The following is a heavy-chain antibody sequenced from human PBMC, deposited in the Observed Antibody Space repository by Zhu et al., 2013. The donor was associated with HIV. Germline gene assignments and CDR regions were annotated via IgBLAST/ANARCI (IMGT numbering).Heavy chain of an antibody. CDR1: GFILSSYW. V-gene: IGHV3-74*01. J-gene: IGHJ4*02. Sequence: EVQLVESGGALVQPGGSLRLSCEASGFILSSYWMHWVRQGPGKGLVWVSRMSSDGRTISYADSVKGRFTISRDSAKNTLYLQMNSLRADDTAVYYCAREGWGLWGQGTLVTVSS. CDR2: MSSDGRTI. CDR3: AREGWGL. D-gene: IGHD6-19*01.